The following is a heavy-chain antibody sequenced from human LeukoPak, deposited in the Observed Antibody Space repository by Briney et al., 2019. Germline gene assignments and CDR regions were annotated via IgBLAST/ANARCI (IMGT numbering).Heavy chain of an antibody. J-gene: IGHJ5*02. D-gene: IGHD6-6*01. Sequence: GESLKISCKGSGYTVTGSWIRWVRQMPGKGLEWMGRIDPSDSYTNYSPSFQGHVTISADKSISTAYLQWSSLKASDTAMYYCARQSIGSAFDPWGQGTLVTVSS. CDR2: IDPSDSYT. V-gene: IGHV5-10-1*01. CDR3: ARQSIGSAFDP. CDR1: GYTVTGSW.